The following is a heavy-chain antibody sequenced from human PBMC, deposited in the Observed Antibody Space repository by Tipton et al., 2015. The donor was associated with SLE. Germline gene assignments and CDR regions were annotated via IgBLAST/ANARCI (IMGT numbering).Heavy chain of an antibody. J-gene: IGHJ4*02. Sequence: SLRLSCAASGFTFSSYAMSWVRQAPGKGLEWVAVISYDGSNKYYADSVKGRFTISRDNSKNTLYLQMNSLRAEDTAVFYCARGPEQWLVNPHYFDYWGQGTLVTVSS. CDR1: GFTFSSYA. D-gene: IGHD6-19*01. V-gene: IGHV3-30-3*01. CDR2: ISYDGSNK. CDR3: ARGPEQWLVNPHYFDY.